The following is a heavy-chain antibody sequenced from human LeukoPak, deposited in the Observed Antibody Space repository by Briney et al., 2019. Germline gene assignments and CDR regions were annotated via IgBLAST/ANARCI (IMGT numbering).Heavy chain of an antibody. CDR2: VSVNGGTT. CDR1: GFTFSSCA. V-gene: IGHV3-23*01. J-gene: IGHJ4*02. CDR3: AKELHGSGNYAFDY. Sequence: GGSLRLSCAASGFTFSSCALSWVRQAPGKGLEWDSTVSVNGGTTYYADSVKGRFTISRDNSKNTLYLQMNSLRAEDTAVYFCAKELHGSGNYAFDYWGQGTLVTVSS. D-gene: IGHD3-10*01.